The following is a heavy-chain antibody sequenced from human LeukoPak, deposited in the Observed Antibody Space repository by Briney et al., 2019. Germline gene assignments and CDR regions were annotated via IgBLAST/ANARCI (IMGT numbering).Heavy chain of an antibody. J-gene: IGHJ5*02. CDR2: IIPIFGTA. CDR1: GGTFSSYA. D-gene: IGHD3-9*01. CDR3: ARSSLQFTIENWFDP. V-gene: IGHV1-69*05. Sequence: SVKVSCKASGGTFSSYAISWVRQAPGQGLEWMGGIIPIFGTANYAQKFQGRVTITTDESTSTAYMELSSLRSEDTAVYYCARSSLQFTIENWFDPWGQGTLVTVSS.